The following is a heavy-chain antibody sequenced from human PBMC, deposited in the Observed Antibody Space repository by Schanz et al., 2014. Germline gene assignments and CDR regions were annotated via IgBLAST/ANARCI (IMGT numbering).Heavy chain of an antibody. CDR1: GFAFSVYG. D-gene: IGHD2-15*01. CDR3: ARDRGYCSGGSCLTFDY. CDR2: ISYDGSNK. J-gene: IGHJ4*02. Sequence: QVQMVESGGGVVQPGRSLRLSCAASGFAFSVYGMHWVRQAPGKGLEWVAVISYDGSNKYYADSVKGRFTISRDNSKNTLYLQMNTQRAEDTAVYYCARDRGYCSGGSCLTFDYWGQGTLVTVSS. V-gene: IGHV3-30*19.